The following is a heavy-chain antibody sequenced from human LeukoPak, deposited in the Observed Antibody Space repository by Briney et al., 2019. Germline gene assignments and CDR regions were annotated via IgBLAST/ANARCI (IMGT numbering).Heavy chain of an antibody. J-gene: IGHJ6*02. Sequence: GGSLRLSCAASGFTFSSYAMSWVRQAPGKGLEWVSAISGSGGSTYYADSVKGRFTISRDNSKNTLYLQMNSLRAEDTALYYCAKDRAGYGSGSPHYGMDVWGQGTTVTVSS. CDR2: ISGSGGST. CDR3: AKDRAGYGSGSPHYGMDV. V-gene: IGHV3-23*01. D-gene: IGHD3-10*01. CDR1: GFTFSSYA.